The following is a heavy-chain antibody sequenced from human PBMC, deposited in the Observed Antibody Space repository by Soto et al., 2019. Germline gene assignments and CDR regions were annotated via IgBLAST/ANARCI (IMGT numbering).Heavy chain of an antibody. CDR1: GYNFHSFV. Sequence: QVQLVQSGAEVKKPGASVKVSCKASGYNFHSFVIHWMRQAPGQRFEWMGWVNTGSGNTKYSQNFQGRVTITSESPANTVYMELSSLRSEDTAVYYCAGTFAYCAANCDSPHHLLHYWGQGTLVAVSS. V-gene: IGHV1-3*04. CDR2: VNTGSGNT. J-gene: IGHJ4*02. CDR3: AGTFAYCAANCDSPHHLLHY. D-gene: IGHD2-21*01.